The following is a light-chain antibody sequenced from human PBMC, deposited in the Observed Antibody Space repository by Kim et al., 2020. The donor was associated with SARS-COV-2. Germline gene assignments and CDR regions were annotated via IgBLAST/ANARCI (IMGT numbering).Light chain of an antibody. CDR2: AAT. V-gene: IGKV1-39*01. CDR1: QLISSY. J-gene: IGKJ1*01. CDR3: QQSFKAPWT. Sequence: ASIGDRVTITCRARQLISSYLNWYQQKPGTPPKLLTHAATNLQSGVPSRFSGSGFGTDFTLTISSLQPEDFTTYYCQQSFKAPWTFGQGTKVEIK.